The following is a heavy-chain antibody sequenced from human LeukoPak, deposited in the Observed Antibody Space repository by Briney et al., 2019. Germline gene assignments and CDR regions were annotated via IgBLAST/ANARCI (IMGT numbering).Heavy chain of an antibody. Sequence: AGGSLRLSCAASGFTFSSYGMHWVRQAPGKGLEWVAVISYDGSNKYYADSVKGRFIISRDNSKNTLYLQMNSLRAEDTAVYYCAKDEAPMVRGAGRDYWGQGTLVTVSS. D-gene: IGHD3-10*01. V-gene: IGHV3-30*18. J-gene: IGHJ4*02. CDR1: GFTFSSYG. CDR3: AKDEAPMVRGAGRDY. CDR2: ISYDGSNK.